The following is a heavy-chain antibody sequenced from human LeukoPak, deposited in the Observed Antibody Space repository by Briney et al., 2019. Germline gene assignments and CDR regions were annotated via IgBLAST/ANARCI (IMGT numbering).Heavy chain of an antibody. CDR3: ASLEWELKTFDY. CDR2: IYYSGST. V-gene: IGHV4-61*01. Sequence: SETLSLTCTVSGGSVSSGSYYWSWIRQPPGKGLEWIGYIYYSGSTNYNPSLKSRVTISVDTSKNQFSLKLSSVTAADTAVYCCASLEWELKTFDYWGQGTLVTVSS. D-gene: IGHD1-26*01. J-gene: IGHJ4*02. CDR1: GGSVSSGSYY.